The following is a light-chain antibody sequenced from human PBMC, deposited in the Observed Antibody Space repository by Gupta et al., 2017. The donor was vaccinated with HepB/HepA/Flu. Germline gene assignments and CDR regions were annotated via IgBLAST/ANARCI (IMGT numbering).Light chain of an antibody. CDR3: QQYGSSPPGT. CDR1: QSISSIY. Sequence: DIVLTQSPGTLSLSPGERATLSCRSSQSISSIYLAWYQQKPGQAPRLLIDGASSRATGIPDRFSGSGSVTDFTLAISRLEPEDFAVYYCQQYGSSPPGTFGQWTKVEIK. CDR2: GAS. V-gene: IGKV3-20*01. J-gene: IGKJ1*01.